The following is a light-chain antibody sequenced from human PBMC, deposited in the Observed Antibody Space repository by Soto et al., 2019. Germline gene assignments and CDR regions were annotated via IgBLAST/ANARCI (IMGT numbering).Light chain of an antibody. CDR2: SSN. Sequence: QSVLTQPPSVSATPGQGVTLSCSGGDSNIGSTAVNWYQQLPGTAPKLIIYSSNQRPSGVPDRISGSKSGTLASLAISGLQSEDEADYYCAAWDDDLHVWLFGGGTKLTVL. CDR1: DSNIGSTA. J-gene: IGLJ3*02. CDR3: AAWDDDLHVWL. V-gene: IGLV1-44*01.